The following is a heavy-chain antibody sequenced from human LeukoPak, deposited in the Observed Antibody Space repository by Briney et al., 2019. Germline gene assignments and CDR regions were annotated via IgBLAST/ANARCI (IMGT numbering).Heavy chain of an antibody. V-gene: IGHV3-30*02. J-gene: IGHJ6*03. CDR3: SNFLSGDDSWSCFLDV. Sequence: GASLRLSCAASGFTFSNYAMHWVRQAPGKGLEWVVCIRYDGSNKYYADSVKGRFTISRDNSKNTLYLQMNALRAEDTGLYYCSNFLSGDDSWSCFLDVWDKG. CDR1: GFTFSNYA. D-gene: IGHD3-3*01. CDR2: IRYDGSNK.